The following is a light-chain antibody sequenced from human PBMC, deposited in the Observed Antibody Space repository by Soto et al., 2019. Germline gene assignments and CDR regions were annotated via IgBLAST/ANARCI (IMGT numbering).Light chain of an antibody. V-gene: IGKV3-11*01. CDR2: DAS. CDR1: QSVSSY. CDR3: QQRSNWPPLT. J-gene: IGKJ4*01. Sequence: EIVLTQSPATLSLSPGERATLYFSASQSVSSYLALYQQKPGQAPRLLIYDASNRATGIPARFSGSGSGTDFTLTISSLEPEDFAVYYCQQRSNWPPLTFGGGTKVDIK.